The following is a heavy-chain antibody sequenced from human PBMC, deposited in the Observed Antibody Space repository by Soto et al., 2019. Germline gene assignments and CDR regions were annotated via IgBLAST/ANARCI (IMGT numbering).Heavy chain of an antibody. J-gene: IGHJ6*02. Sequence: PGGSLRLSSAASGFTFSSYGMHWVRQAPGKGLEWVAVIWYDGSNKYYADSVKGRFTISRDNSKNTLYLQMNSLRAEDTAVYYCEVRAVTTYYGMDVWGQGTTVTVSS. CDR3: EVRAVTTYYGMDV. CDR1: GFTFSSYG. V-gene: IGHV3-33*01. CDR2: IWYDGSNK. D-gene: IGHD4-4*01.